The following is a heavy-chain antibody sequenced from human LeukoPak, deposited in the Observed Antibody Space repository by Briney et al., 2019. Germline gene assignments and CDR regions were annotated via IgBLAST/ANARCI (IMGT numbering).Heavy chain of an antibody. J-gene: IGHJ3*02. CDR2: ISSSSSYV. CDR1: GFTFSSYS. CDR3: ARVLSAGDAFDI. D-gene: IGHD6-13*01. V-gene: IGHV3-21*01. Sequence: GGSLRLSCAASGFTFSSYSMNWVRQAPGKGLEWVSSISSSSSYVYYADSVKGRFTISRDNAKNSLYLQMNSLRAEDTAVYYCARVLSAGDAFDIWGQGTMATVSS.